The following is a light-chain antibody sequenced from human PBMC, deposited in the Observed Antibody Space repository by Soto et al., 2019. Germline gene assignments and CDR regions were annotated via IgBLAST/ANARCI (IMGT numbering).Light chain of an antibody. Sequence: EIVLTQSPGTLSLSPGERATLSCRASQSVSSSYLAWYQQKPGQAPRLLIYGASARATGIPARFSGSGSGTEFTLTISSLQSEDSAIYYCQERSKWPLYTFGQGTKLEIK. CDR2: GAS. CDR3: QERSKWPLYT. CDR1: QSVSSSY. V-gene: IGKV3D-20*02. J-gene: IGKJ2*01.